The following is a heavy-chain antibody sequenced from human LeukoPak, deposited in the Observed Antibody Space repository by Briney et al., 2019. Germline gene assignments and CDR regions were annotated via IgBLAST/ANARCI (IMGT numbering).Heavy chain of an antibody. Sequence: PSETLSLTCTVSGGSISSYYWSWIRQPPGKGLEWIGYSQYDGSTNYNPSLRSRVTISADTSKNQFSLRLTSVTAADTAVYYCAALSGYNWNYVSFDYWGQGILVTVSS. J-gene: IGHJ4*02. D-gene: IGHD1-7*01. V-gene: IGHV4-59*04. CDR3: AALSGYNWNYVSFDY. CDR1: GGSISSYY. CDR2: SQYDGST.